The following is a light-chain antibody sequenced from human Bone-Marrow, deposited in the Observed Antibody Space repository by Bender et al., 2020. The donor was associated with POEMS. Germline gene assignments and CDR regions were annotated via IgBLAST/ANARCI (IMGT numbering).Light chain of an antibody. CDR1: RSDVGGYNY. CDR2: DVS. CDR3: CAYVGFSTLL. J-gene: IGLJ3*02. V-gene: IGLV2-11*01. Sequence: QSALTQPRSVSGSPGQSVTISCTGTRSDVGGYNYVSWYQQHPGKAPKLMIYDVSKRPSGVPDRFSGSKSGNTASLTISGLQAEDESHFYCCAYVGFSTLLFGGGTRLTVL.